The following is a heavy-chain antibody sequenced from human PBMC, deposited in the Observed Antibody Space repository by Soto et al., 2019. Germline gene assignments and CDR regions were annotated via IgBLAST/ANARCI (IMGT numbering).Heavy chain of an antibody. V-gene: IGHV1-58*01. J-gene: IGHJ4*02. CDR2: IVVGSGNT. CDR3: AADHARGYSSGWYDY. Sequence: SVKVSCKASGFTFTSSAVQWVRQARGQRLEWIGWIVVGSGNTNYAQKFQERVTITGDMSTSTAYMELSSLRSEDTAVYYCAADHARGYSSGWYDYWGQGTLVTVSS. CDR1: GFTFTSSA. D-gene: IGHD6-19*01.